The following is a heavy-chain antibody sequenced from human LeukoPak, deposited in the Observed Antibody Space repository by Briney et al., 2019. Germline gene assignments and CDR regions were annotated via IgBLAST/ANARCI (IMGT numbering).Heavy chain of an antibody. Sequence: SETLSLTCTVSGGSFSSYYWSWIRQPPGKGLEWIGYIYYGGDTSYNPSLKSRVTISVDTSKNQFSLKLSSVTAADTAVFYCARSWGSSSGIDNWGQGTLVTVSS. CDR3: ARSWGSSSGIDN. J-gene: IGHJ4*02. D-gene: IGHD6-13*01. V-gene: IGHV4-59*01. CDR2: IYYGGDT. CDR1: GGSFSSYY.